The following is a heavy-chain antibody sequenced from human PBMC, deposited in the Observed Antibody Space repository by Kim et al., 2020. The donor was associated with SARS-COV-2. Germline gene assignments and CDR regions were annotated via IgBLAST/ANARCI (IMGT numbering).Heavy chain of an antibody. D-gene: IGHD6-13*01. CDR3: ARHLAGGSSSWYYFDY. J-gene: IGHJ4*02. V-gene: IGHV4-59*08. Sequence: LKRRVTISEDTSKNQFSLKLSSVTAADTAVYYCARHLAGGSSSWYYFDYWGQGTLVTVSS.